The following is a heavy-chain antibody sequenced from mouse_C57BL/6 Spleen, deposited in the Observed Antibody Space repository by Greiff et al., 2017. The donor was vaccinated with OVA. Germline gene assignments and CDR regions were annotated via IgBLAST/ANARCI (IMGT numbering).Heavy chain of an antibody. CDR1: GFNITDYY. Sequence: VQLQQSGAELVQPGASVKLSCTASGFNITDYYMHWVKQRTEQGLEWIGRIDPEDGGTNYAPKFQGKAPITADTSSNTAYLQLSSQTHEAAAVDYGARSSGSRSPGFAYWGQGTLVTVSA. CDR3: ARSSGSRSPGFAY. V-gene: IGHV14-2*01. D-gene: IGHD1-1*01. CDR2: IDPEDGGT. J-gene: IGHJ3*01.